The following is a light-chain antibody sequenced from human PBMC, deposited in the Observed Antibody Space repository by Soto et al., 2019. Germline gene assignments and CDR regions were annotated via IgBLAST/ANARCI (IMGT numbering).Light chain of an antibody. Sequence: DIPITQSPSTLSASVGATVTVTYRASQSVSGWLAWYQQKPGEAPKLLIYDASALPRGVPSRFSGSGSGTKFTLTIASLQPDDFATYYCQQYETFSGTFGPGTKVDIK. CDR1: QSVSGW. V-gene: IGKV1-5*01. J-gene: IGKJ1*01. CDR3: QQYETFSGT. CDR2: DAS.